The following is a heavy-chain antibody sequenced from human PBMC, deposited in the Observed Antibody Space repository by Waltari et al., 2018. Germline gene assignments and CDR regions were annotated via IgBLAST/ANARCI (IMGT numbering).Heavy chain of an antibody. Sequence: EVQLLASGGGLVQPGGSLSLYCAASGFTFRSDAMSWVRQAPGKGLEWVSAISGSGGSTYYADSVKGRFTMSRDNSKNTLYLQMNSLRAEDTAVYYCAKEPIVVVVAATYFDYWGQGTLVTVSS. CDR1: GFTFRSDA. V-gene: IGHV3-23*01. CDR2: ISGSGGST. CDR3: AKEPIVVVVAATYFDY. D-gene: IGHD2-15*01. J-gene: IGHJ4*02.